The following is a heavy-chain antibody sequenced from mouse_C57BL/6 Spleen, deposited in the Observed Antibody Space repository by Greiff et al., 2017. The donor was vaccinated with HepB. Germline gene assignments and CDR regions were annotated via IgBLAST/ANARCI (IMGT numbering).Heavy chain of an antibody. D-gene: IGHD2-4*01. Sequence: EVKLMESGGGLVKPGGSLKLSCAASGFTFSDYGMHWVRQAPEKGLEWVAYISSGSSTIYYADTVKGRFTISRDNAKNTLFLQMTSLRSEDTAMYYCARLITTRYYAMDYWGQGTSVTVSS. CDR3: ARLITTRYYAMDY. CDR2: ISSGSSTI. V-gene: IGHV5-17*01. CDR1: GFTFSDYG. J-gene: IGHJ4*01.